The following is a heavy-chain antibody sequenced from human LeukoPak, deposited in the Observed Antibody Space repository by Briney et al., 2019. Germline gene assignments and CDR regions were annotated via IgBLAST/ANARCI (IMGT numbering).Heavy chain of an antibody. D-gene: IGHD5-18*01. V-gene: IGHV3-49*04. CDR1: GFTFGDYA. Sequence: QAGGSLRLSYKASGFTFGDYAMSWVRQAPGKGLEWVGFIRSNASGATTEYAASVKGRFTISRDDSKSIADLQMSSLKTEDTAVYYCIRGRYSFAYWGQGTLVTVSS. J-gene: IGHJ4*02. CDR3: IRGRYSFAY. CDR2: IRSNASGATT.